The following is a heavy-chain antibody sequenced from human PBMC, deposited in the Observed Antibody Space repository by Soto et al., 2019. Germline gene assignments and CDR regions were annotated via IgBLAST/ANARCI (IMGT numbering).Heavy chain of an antibody. J-gene: IGHJ4*02. D-gene: IGHD3-10*01. CDR2: IWYDGSNK. CDR1: GFTFSSYG. V-gene: IGHV3-33*01. CDR3: ARDPGSYYSPPFDY. Sequence: HPGGSLRLSCAASGFTFSSYGIHWVRQAPGKGLEWVAVIWYDGSNKYYADSVKGRFTISRDNSKNTLYLQMNSLRAEDTAVYYCARDPGSYYSPPFDYWGQGTLVTVSS.